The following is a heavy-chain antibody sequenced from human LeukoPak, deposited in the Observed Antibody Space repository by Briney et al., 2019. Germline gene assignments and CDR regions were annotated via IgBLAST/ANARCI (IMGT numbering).Heavy chain of an antibody. CDR2: ISGSGGSI. CDR3: AKVLEYSSGWKRPPEYNFDY. Sequence: GGSLRLSCAASGFTFSSYAMSWVRQATGKGLEWVSGISGSGGSIYYADSVKGRFTISRDNSKNTLYLQMNSLRAEDTAVYYCAKVLEYSSGWKRPPEYNFDYWGQGTLVTVSS. CDR1: GFTFSSYA. D-gene: IGHD6-19*01. J-gene: IGHJ4*02. V-gene: IGHV3-23*01.